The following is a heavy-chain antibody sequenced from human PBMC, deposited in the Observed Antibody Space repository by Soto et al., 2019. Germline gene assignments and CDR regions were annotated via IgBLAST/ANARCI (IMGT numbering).Heavy chain of an antibody. Sequence: PSETLSLTCTVSGGSISSRSYYWGWIRQPPGKGLEWIGTIYYNGSTYYNPSLKNRLSISVDTSKNQFSLRLSSLTAADTAVYYCAREGATIFGVVILTWFDPWGQGALVTVSS. CDR3: AREGATIFGVVILTWFDP. CDR2: IYYNGST. CDR1: GGSISSRSYY. V-gene: IGHV4-39*02. J-gene: IGHJ5*02. D-gene: IGHD3-3*01.